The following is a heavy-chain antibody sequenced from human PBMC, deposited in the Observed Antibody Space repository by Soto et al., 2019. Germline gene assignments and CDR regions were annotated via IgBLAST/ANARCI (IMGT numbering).Heavy chain of an antibody. J-gene: IGHJ3*01. V-gene: IGHV4-59*08. D-gene: IGHD6-13*01. CDR3: ARQYASDSSPVGF. CDR1: GGSISSYY. CDR2: IYYSGST. Sequence: SETLSLTCTVSGGSISSYYWSWIRQPPGKGLEWIGYIYYSGSTNYNPSLKSRVTISVDTSKNQFSLKLSSVTAADTAVYYCARQYASDSSPVGFWGQGTMVTVSS.